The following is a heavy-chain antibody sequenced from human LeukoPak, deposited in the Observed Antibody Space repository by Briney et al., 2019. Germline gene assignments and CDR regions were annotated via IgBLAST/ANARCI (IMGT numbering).Heavy chain of an antibody. CDR3: AKDLWWFGELFEIFDY. D-gene: IGHD3-10*01. CDR2: IRYDGSNK. CDR1: GFTFSSYG. J-gene: IGHJ4*02. Sequence: PGGSLRLSCAASGFTFSSYGMHWVRQAPGKGLEWVAFIRYDGSNKYYADSVKGRFTISRDNSKNTLYLQMNSLRAEDTAVYYCAKDLWWFGELFEIFDYWGQGTLVTVSS. V-gene: IGHV3-30*02.